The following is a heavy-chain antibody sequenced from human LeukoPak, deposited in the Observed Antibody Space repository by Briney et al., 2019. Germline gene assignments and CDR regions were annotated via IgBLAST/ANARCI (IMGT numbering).Heavy chain of an antibody. CDR1: GGSFSGYY. CDR2: INHSGST. J-gene: IGHJ6*02. V-gene: IGHV4-34*01. CDR3: ARNYGDYAGMDV. D-gene: IGHD4-17*01. Sequence: SETLSLTCAVYGGSFSGYYWSWIRQPPGKGLEWIGEINHSGSTNYNPSLKSRVTISVDTSKNQFSLKLSSVTAADTAVYYCARNYGDYAGMDVWGQGTTVTVS.